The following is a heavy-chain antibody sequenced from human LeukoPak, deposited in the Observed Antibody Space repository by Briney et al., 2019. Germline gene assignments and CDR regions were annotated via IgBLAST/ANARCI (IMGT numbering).Heavy chain of an antibody. J-gene: IGHJ6*03. Sequence: SQTLSLTCTVSGGSISSYYWSWIRQPPGKGLEWIGYIYYSGSTNYNPSLKSRVTISVDTSKNQFSLKLSSVTAADTAVYYCAKETAMVRNYYMDVWGKGTTVTASS. CDR1: GGSISSYY. CDR2: IYYSGST. CDR3: AKETAMVRNYYMDV. V-gene: IGHV4-59*12. D-gene: IGHD5-18*01.